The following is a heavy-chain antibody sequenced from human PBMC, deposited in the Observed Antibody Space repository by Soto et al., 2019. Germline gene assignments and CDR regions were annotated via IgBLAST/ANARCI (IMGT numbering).Heavy chain of an antibody. CDR2: VSGDGYAS. CDR3: AKRHYYGSGSFALAT. Sequence: SGWSLRLACAASGFTFMGNAMGWVRQAPGKGLEWVSSVSGDGYASDYADSVKGRFTVSRHNSKNTLYLQMNSLRAEDTAVYYCAKRHYYGSGSFALATWGQGTLVTVSS. J-gene: IGHJ4*03. D-gene: IGHD3-10*01. V-gene: IGHV3-23*01. CDR1: GFTFMGNA.